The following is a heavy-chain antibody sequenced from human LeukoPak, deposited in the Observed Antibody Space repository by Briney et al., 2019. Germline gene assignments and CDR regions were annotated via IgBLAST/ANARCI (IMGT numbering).Heavy chain of an antibody. Sequence: SETLSLTCAVYGGSFSGYYWSWIRQPPGKGLEWIGEINRRGSTNYNPFLKSRVTISVDTSKNQFSLKLSSVTAADTAVYYCARVAYGYSYGYEPWGQGTLVTVSS. CDR3: ARVAYGYSYGYEP. J-gene: IGHJ5*02. D-gene: IGHD5-18*01. CDR2: INRRGST. V-gene: IGHV4-34*01. CDR1: GGSFSGYY.